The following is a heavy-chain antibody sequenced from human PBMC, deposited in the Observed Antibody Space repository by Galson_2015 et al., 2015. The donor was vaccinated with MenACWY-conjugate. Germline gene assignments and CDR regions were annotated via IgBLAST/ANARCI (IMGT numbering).Heavy chain of an antibody. CDR1: GFSRRTGSVD. J-gene: IGHJ3*01. CDR3: AHSPYCSTTSCYAARAFDV. Sequence: PALVSPTRALTLTCTFSGFSRRTGSVDVGWIRQTPGQALEWLSLICWDDDKRYSPSLKRRLTITKDTSKNQVVLSMTNMDPVDTSTYYCAHSPYCSTTSCYAARAFDVRGQGTVVTVSS. D-gene: IGHD2-2*01. CDR2: ICWDDDK. V-gene: IGHV2-5*02.